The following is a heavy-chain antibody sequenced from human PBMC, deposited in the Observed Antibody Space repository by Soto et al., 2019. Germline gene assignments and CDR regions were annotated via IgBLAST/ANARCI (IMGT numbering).Heavy chain of an antibody. D-gene: IGHD3-22*01. CDR2: ISAYNGNT. V-gene: IGHV1-18*01. CDR3: AREDTETYYYDSSGWRSAFDI. J-gene: IGHJ3*02. CDR1: GYTFTSYG. Sequence: GASVKVSCKASGYTFTSYGISWVRQAPGQGLEWMGWISAYNGNTNYAQKLQGRVTMTTDTSTSTAYMELRSLRSDDTAVYYCAREDTETYYYDSSGWRSAFDIWGQGTMVTVSS.